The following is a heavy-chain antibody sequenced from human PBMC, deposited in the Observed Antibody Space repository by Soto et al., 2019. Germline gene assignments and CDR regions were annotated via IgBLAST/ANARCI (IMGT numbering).Heavy chain of an antibody. CDR3: ARRYGSAIDY. CDR2: IYYSGST. V-gene: IGHV4-59*08. CDR1: GGTISSWY. Sequence: SETLSLTCTVSGGTISSWYWSWIRQPPGKGLEWIGYIYYSGSTNCNPSLKSRVSISVDTSKNQFSLKLSSVTAADTAVYYCARRYGSAIDYWGQGTLVTVSS. D-gene: IGHD1-26*01. J-gene: IGHJ4*02.